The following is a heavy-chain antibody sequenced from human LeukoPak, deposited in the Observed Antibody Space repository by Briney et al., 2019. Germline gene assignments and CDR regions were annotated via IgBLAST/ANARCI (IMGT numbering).Heavy chain of an antibody. CDR2: ISSSGSTI. J-gene: IGHJ4*02. CDR1: GFTFSDSY. V-gene: IGHV3-11*01. Sequence: GGSLRLSCAASGFTFSDSYMSWIRQAPGEGLEWVSYISSSGSTIYYADSVKGRFTISRDNAKNSLYLQMNSLRAEDTAVYYCARRRDSGSLQHFDYWGQGTLVTVSS. CDR3: ARRRDSGSLQHFDY. D-gene: IGHD1-26*01.